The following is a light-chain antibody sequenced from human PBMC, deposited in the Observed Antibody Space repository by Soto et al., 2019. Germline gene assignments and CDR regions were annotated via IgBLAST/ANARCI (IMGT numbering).Light chain of an antibody. CDR3: CSYASKSAV. CDR1: SSDFGSHNL. V-gene: IGLV2-23*01. CDR2: EGS. J-gene: IGLJ7*01. Sequence: QSALTQPASVSGSPGQSITISCTGTSSDFGSHNLVSWYQQHPGKAPKLIIYEGSKRPSGVSNRFSGSKSGYTASLKISGLQAEDEADYYCCSYASKSAVFGGGTQLTVL.